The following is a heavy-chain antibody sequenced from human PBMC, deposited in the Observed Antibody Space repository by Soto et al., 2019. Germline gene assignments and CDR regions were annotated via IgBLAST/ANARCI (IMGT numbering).Heavy chain of an antibody. V-gene: IGHV3-30-3*01. D-gene: IGHD3-10*01. CDR3: ARDTVWYLYGSGLQNDAFYF. CDR1: GFTFSNYA. CDR2: ISYDGYNK. Sequence: GGSLRLSCAASGFTFSNYALHWVRQAPGKRLEWVAVISYDGYNKYYADSVKGRFTISRDNSKNTLYLQMNSLRAEDTAVYYCARDTVWYLYGSGLQNDAFYFWGQGSMVTVSS. J-gene: IGHJ3*01.